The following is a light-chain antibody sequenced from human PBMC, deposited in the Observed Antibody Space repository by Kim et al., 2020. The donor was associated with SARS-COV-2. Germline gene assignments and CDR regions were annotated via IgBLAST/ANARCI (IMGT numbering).Light chain of an antibody. Sequence: PGDSATLSCRASQSVTSNYLGWYQQKPGQAPRLLIYGASSRATGIPDRFSGSGSGTDFTLTISRLEPEDFAVYYCQQYVTSPWTFGQGTKVDIK. V-gene: IGKV3-20*01. CDR3: QQYVTSPWT. J-gene: IGKJ1*01. CDR1: QSVTSNY. CDR2: GAS.